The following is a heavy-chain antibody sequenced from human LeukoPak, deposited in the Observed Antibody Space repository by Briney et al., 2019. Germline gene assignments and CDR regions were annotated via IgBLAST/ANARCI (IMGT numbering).Heavy chain of an antibody. J-gene: IGHJ6*03. V-gene: IGHV5-51*01. Sequence: GESLKISCKGSGYSFTSYWIGWVRQMPGKGLEWMGIIYPGDSDTRYSPSFQGQVTISADKSISTAYLQWSSLKAPDTAMYYCARHGGSGYELYYYYYMDVWGKGTTVTVSS. CDR1: GYSFTSYW. D-gene: IGHD5-12*01. CDR2: IYPGDSDT. CDR3: ARHGGSGYELYYYYYMDV.